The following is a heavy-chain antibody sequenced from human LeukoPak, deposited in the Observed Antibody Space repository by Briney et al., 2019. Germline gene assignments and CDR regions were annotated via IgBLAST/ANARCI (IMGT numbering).Heavy chain of an antibody. D-gene: IGHD2-2*01. CDR3: ARPGRGPRYQLLYWFDP. CDR1: GFTFSSYS. V-gene: IGHV3-21*01. Sequence: GGSLRLSCAASGFTFSSYSMNWVRQAPGKGLEWVSSISSSSYIYYADSVKGRFTISRDNAKNSLYLQMNSLRAEDTAVYYCARPGRGPRYQLLYWFDPWGQGTLVTVSS. CDR2: ISSSSYI. J-gene: IGHJ5*02.